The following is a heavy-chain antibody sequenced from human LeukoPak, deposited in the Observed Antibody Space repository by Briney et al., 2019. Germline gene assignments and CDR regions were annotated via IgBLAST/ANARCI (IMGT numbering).Heavy chain of an antibody. D-gene: IGHD4-17*01. V-gene: IGHV3-23*01. CDR2: ISGSGGST. CDR1: GFTFSSYG. Sequence: PGGSLRLSCAASGFTFSSYGMSWVRQAPGKGLEWVSAISGSGGSTYYADSVKGRFTISRDNSKNTLYLQMNSLRAEDTAVYYCAKTDYGDFFTFDYWGQGTLVTVSS. CDR3: AKTDYGDFFTFDY. J-gene: IGHJ4*02.